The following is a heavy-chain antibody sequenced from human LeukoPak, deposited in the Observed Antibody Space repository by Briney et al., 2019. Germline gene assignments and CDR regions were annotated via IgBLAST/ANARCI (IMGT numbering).Heavy chain of an antibody. J-gene: IGHJ3*02. Sequence: SLRLSCAASGFTFSSYSMNWVRQAPGKGLEWVSSISSSSSYIYYADSVKGRFTISRDNAKNSLYLQMNSLRAEDTAVYYCARAIRYYDFWSGYYPDDAFDIWGQGTMVTVSS. CDR1: GFTFSSYS. CDR2: ISSSSSYI. CDR3: ARAIRYYDFWSGYYPDDAFDI. V-gene: IGHV3-21*01. D-gene: IGHD3-3*01.